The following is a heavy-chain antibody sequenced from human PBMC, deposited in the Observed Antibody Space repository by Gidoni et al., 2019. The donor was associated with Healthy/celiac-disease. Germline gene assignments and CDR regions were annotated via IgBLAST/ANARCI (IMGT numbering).Heavy chain of an antibody. CDR1: GVTFSNAW. CDR2: IKSKADGGQT. D-gene: IGHD3-22*01. J-gene: IGHJ3*02. V-gene: IGHV3-15*07. CDR3: TTDAGITMIVVEGGGAFDI. Sequence: EVQLVESGGGLVKPGGSLRLSCAASGVTFSNAWMIWVRQAPGKGLELVGRIKSKADGGQTDYAAPVKGRFTISRDDSKNTLYLQMNSLKTEDTAVYYCTTDAGITMIVVEGGGAFDIWGQGTMVTVSS.